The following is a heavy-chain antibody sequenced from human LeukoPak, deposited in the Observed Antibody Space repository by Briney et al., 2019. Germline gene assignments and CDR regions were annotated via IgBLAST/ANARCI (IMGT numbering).Heavy chain of an antibody. CDR2: IHYSGIT. Sequence: SETLSLTCTVSGGSITNCHWSWIRQSPGEGLEFLGHIHYSGITSYNPSLESRVTMSLDTPNNQFSLKLTSMTAADTAVYYCARHENTGTCPLHYWGHGTLVTVSS. V-gene: IGHV4-59*08. D-gene: IGHD1-26*01. CDR3: ARHENTGTCPLHY. CDR1: GGSITNCH. J-gene: IGHJ4*01.